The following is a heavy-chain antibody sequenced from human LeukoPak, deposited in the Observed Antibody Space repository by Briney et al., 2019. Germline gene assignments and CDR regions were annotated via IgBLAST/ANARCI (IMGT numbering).Heavy chain of an antibody. J-gene: IGHJ4*02. D-gene: IGHD6-13*01. CDR2: IIPIFGTA. V-gene: IGHV1-69*05. Sequence: SVKVSCKASGGTFSSYAISWVRQAPGLGLEWMGRIIPIFGTANYAQKFQGRVTITTDESTSTAYMELSSLRSEDTAVYYCASPGIAAAGPDDYWGQGTLVTVSS. CDR1: GGTFSSYA. CDR3: ASPGIAAAGPDDY.